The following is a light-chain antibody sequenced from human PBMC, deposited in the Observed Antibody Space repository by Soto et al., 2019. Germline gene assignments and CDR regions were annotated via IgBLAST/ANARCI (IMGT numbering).Light chain of an antibody. CDR1: QSISSW. V-gene: IGKV1-5*03. J-gene: IGKJ4*01. CDR3: QQYSSYSVT. CDR2: QAS. Sequence: DIQMTQSPSTLSASVGDRVTITCRASQSISSWLAWYQQKAGKAPKLLIYQASSLESGVPSRFSGSGSETEFSLTISSLPPDDIATYYCQQYSSYSVTFGGGTKVEIK.